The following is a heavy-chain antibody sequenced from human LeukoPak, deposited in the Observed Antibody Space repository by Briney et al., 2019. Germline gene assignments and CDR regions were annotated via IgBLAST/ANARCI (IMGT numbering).Heavy chain of an antibody. J-gene: IGHJ6*03. V-gene: IGHV3-30*02. Sequence: GGSLRLSCAASGFTFSSYGMHWVRQAPGKGLEWVAFIRYDGSNKYYADSVKGRFTISRDNSKNTLYLQMNSLRAEDTAVYYCAKDRGVTTDYYYMDVWGKGTMVTVSS. CDR2: IRYDGSNK. D-gene: IGHD2-21*02. CDR3: AKDRGVTTDYYYMDV. CDR1: GFTFSSYG.